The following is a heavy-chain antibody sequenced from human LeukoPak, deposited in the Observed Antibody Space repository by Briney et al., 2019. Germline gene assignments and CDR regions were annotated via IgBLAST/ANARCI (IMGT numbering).Heavy chain of an antibody. Sequence: PSETLSLTCTVSGGSISTFYWSWLRQPPGKGLEWIGYIFQTGHSNYNPSLKGRVTISVDTSKNQLSLKLYSVTVADTAIYYCARRPFSDGFDFWGQGTMVTVSS. J-gene: IGHJ3*01. CDR2: IFQTGHS. CDR1: GGSISTFY. V-gene: IGHV4-59*08. CDR3: ARRPFSDGFDF.